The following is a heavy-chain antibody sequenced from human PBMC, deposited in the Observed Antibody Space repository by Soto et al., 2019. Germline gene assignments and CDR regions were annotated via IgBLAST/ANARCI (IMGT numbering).Heavy chain of an antibody. V-gene: IGHV3-11*01. CDR3: ASWWEWFIY. CDR1: GFTFSDY. CDR2: ISSSSSTR. J-gene: IGHJ4*02. D-gene: IGHD3-3*01. Sequence: QVQLVESGGDLVKPGGSLRLSCAASGFTFSDYMSWIRQAPGKGLEWVSYISSSSSTRYYADSVKGRFTISRDNAKNSLYLQMNSLRAEDTAVYYCASWWEWFIYWGQGTLVTVSS.